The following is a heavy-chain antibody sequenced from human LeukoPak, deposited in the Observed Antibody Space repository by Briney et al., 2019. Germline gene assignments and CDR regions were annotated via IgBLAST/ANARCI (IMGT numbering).Heavy chain of an antibody. CDR3: ARGRAYYDFWSGSRAYYYGMDV. J-gene: IGHJ6*02. CDR1: GYTFTSYD. V-gene: IGHV1-8*01. CDR2: MNPNSGNT. Sequence: EASVTVSCMASGYTFTSYDINWVRQATGQGLEWMGWMNPNSGNTGYAQKFQGRVTMTRNTSISTAYMELSSLRSEDTAVYYCARGRAYYDFWSGSRAYYYGMDVWGQGTTVTVSS. D-gene: IGHD3-3*01.